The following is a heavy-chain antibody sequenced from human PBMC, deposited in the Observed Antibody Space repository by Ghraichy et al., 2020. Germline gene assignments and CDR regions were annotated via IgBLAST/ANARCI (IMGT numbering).Heavy chain of an antibody. CDR3: AKVERISTFGVLFNYLDS. CDR1: GFTFSSYA. D-gene: IGHD3-3*01. V-gene: IGHV3-23*01. J-gene: IGHJ4*02. Sequence: GGSLRLSCAASGFTFSSYAMNWVRQGPGKGLEWVSVISGNGGTTYYADSVKGRFTISRDNSKNTLFLQMNSLRAEDTAVYYCAKVERISTFGVLFNYLDSWGQGTLVTVSS. CDR2: ISGNGGTT.